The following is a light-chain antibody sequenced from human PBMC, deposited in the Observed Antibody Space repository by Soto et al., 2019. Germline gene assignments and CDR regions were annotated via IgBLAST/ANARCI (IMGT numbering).Light chain of an antibody. CDR2: GVS. V-gene: IGKV3-20*01. CDR1: QTIGSRY. CDR3: QQYDTSPFT. Sequence: EIVLTQSPGTLSLSPGETVTLSCRASQTIGSRYLAWYQQRPGQAPRLLIYGVSNRATGIPDRFSGSGSGTDFTLTISRLEPEDFVVYSCQQYDTSPFTFGQGTKLEI. J-gene: IGKJ2*01.